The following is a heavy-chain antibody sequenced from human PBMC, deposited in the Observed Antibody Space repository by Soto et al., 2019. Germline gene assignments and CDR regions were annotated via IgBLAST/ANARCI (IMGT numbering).Heavy chain of an antibody. CDR2: IIPIFGTA. Sequence: SVKVSWKASGGTFSSYAISWVRQAPGQGLEWMGGIIPIFGTANYAQKFQGRVTITADKSTSTAYMELSSLRSEDTAVYYCARVGGYYDSSGYYYGEFDYWGQGTLVTVSS. CDR3: ARVGGYYDSSGYYYGEFDY. V-gene: IGHV1-69*06. D-gene: IGHD3-22*01. J-gene: IGHJ4*02. CDR1: GGTFSSYA.